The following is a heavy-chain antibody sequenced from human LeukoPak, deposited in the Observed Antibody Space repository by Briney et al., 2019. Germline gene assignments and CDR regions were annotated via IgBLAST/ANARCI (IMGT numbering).Heavy chain of an antibody. D-gene: IGHD3-3*01. Sequence: SETLSLTCAVYGGSFSGYYWSWIRQPPGKGLEWIGEINHSGSTNYNPSLKSRVTISVDTSKNQFSLKLSSVTAADTAVYYCARGKGYYDFRSNNYYYYGMDVWGQGTTVTVSS. J-gene: IGHJ6*02. CDR3: ARGKGYYDFRSNNYYYYGMDV. CDR1: GGSFSGYY. CDR2: INHSGST. V-gene: IGHV4-34*01.